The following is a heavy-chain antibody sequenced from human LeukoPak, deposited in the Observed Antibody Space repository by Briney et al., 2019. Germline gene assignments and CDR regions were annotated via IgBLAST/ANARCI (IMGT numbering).Heavy chain of an antibody. D-gene: IGHD5-24*01. CDR2: LHHNSGGT. CDR3: ARRIRDGYNRFDY. J-gene: IGHJ4*02. V-gene: IGHV1-2*02. Sequence: SVTVSFPASGYTFTGYYMHWLRQAPGQGLAWMGWLHHNSGGTNYAQKFQGRVTMTRDTSISTAYMELSRLRSDDTAVYYCARRIRDGYNRFDYWGQGTLVTVSS. CDR1: GYTFTGYY.